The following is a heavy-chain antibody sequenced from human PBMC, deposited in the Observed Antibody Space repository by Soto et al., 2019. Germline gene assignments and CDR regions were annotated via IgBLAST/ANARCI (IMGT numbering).Heavy chain of an antibody. CDR1: GVSITSDY. J-gene: IGHJ4*02. CDR2: IHYTGTN. D-gene: IGHD3-22*01. Sequence: SETLSLTCTVSGVSITSDYWSWIRQPPGQGLEWIGYIHYTGTNNYNPSLKSRVTISLDTSRSQFSLRLTSVTAADTAMYYCARGFYESDGHSDPFVYWGQGFLVTVFS. V-gene: IGHV4-59*01. CDR3: ARGFYESDGHSDPFVY.